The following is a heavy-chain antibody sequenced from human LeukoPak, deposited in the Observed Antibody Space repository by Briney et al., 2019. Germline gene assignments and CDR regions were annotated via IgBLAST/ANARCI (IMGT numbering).Heavy chain of an antibody. V-gene: IGHV4-34*01. J-gene: IGHJ4*02. CDR1: GGSFSGYY. D-gene: IGHD3-3*01. CDR3: ARGRFSFAYYFDY. Sequence: SETLSLTCAVYGGSFSGYYWSWIRQPPGKGLEWIGEINHSGSTNYNPSLKSRVTISVDTSKNQFSLKLSSVTAADTAVYYCARGRFSFAYYFDYWGQGTLVTVSS. CDR2: INHSGST.